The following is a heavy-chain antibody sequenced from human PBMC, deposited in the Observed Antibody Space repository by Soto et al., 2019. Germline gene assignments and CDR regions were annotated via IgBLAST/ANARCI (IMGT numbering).Heavy chain of an antibody. CDR2: ISYDGSNR. CDR1: GFTFSSYG. Sequence: QVQLVESGGGVVQPGRSLRLSCAASGFTFSSYGIHWLRQAPGKGLEWVAVISYDGSNRYYADSVKGRITISRDNSKNTLYLQMNSLRAEDTAVYYCAKGGYYDSSGYLGWLDYWGQGTLVTVSS. J-gene: IGHJ4*02. V-gene: IGHV3-30*18. D-gene: IGHD3-22*01. CDR3: AKGGYYDSSGYLGWLDY.